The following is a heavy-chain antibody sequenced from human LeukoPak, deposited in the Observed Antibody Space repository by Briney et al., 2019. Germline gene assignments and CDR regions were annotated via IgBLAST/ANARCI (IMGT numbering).Heavy chain of an antibody. CDR2: IIPILGIA. D-gene: IGHD3-10*01. J-gene: IGHJ3*02. CDR3: AKLFRGETRRYAFDI. CDR1: GGTFSSYA. Sequence: GSSVKVSCKASGGTFSSYATSWVRQAPGQGLEWMGRIIPILGIANYAQKFQGRVTITADKSTSTAYMELSSLRSEDTAVYYCAKLFRGETRRYAFDIWGQGTMVTVSS. V-gene: IGHV1-69*04.